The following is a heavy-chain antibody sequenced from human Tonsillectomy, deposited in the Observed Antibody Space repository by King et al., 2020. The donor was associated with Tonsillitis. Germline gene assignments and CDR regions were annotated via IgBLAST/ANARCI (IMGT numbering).Heavy chain of an antibody. V-gene: IGHV3-66*01. CDR3: ARAPVDTAPSY. CDR1: GFTVSTNY. D-gene: IGHD5-18*01. CDR2: IYIGATT. J-gene: IGHJ4*02. Sequence: VQLVESGGGLVQPGGSLRLSCAASGFTVSTNYMSWVRQAPGKGLEWVSVIYIGATTSYADSVKGRFTLSRDNSKNTVYLQMNSLRADDTAVYYFARAPVDTAPSYWGQGTLVTVSS.